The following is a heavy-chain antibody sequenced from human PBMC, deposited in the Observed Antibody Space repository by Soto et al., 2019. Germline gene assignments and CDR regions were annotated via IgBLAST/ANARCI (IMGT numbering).Heavy chain of an antibody. V-gene: IGHV4-34*01. CDR3: ARGRGYDKGPTRYYYYYGMDV. CDR1: GGSFSGYY. J-gene: IGHJ6*02. CDR2: INHSGST. D-gene: IGHD3-22*01. Sequence: PSETLSLTCAVYGGSFSGYYWSWIRQPPGKGLEWIGEINHSGSTNYNPSLKSRVTISVDTSKNQFSLKLSSVTAADTAVYYCARGRGYDKGPTRYYYYYGMDVWGQGTTVTVSS.